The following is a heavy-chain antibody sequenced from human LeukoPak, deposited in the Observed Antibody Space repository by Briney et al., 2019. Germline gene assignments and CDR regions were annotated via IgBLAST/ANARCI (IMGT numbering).Heavy chain of an antibody. CDR3: ARQTGSGLFILP. Sequence: SETLSLTCTVSGVSISSSNSYWGWIRQPPGKGLQWIGSIYYSGNTYYNASLKSQVSISIDTSKNQFSLRLTSVTAADTAVYYCARQTGSGLFILPGGQGTLVTVSS. D-gene: IGHD3/OR15-3a*01. CDR1: GVSISSSNSY. J-gene: IGHJ4*02. V-gene: IGHV4-39*01. CDR2: IYYSGNT.